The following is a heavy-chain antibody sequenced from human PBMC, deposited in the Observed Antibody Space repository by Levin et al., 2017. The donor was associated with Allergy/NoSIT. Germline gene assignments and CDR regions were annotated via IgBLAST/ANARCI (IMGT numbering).Heavy chain of an antibody. CDR1: GGSISSGGYS. CDR3: ARVAGYSYGYYFDD. V-gene: IGHV4-30-2*01. D-gene: IGHD5-18*01. CDR2: IYLSGST. J-gene: IGHJ4*02. Sequence: LRLSCTVSGGSISSGGYSWSWIRQPPGKGLEWIGNIYLSGSTNDNPSLKSRVTMSVDRSKNHFSLKLSYVTAADTAVYYCARVAGYSYGYYFDDWGPGTLVTVSS.